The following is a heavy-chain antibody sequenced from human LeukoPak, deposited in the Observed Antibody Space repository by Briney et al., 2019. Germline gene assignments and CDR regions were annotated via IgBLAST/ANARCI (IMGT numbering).Heavy chain of an antibody. CDR1: GFTFSSSG. V-gene: IGHV3-30*02. D-gene: IGHD3-22*01. CDR3: AKNYGSSRYYFDH. J-gene: IGHJ4*02. Sequence: PGGPLRLSCAASGFTFSSSGMHWVRQAPGKGLEWVAFIKYDKSNQNYADSVKGRFTISRDNSKNTLYLQMNSLRTEDTALYYCAKNYGSSRYYFDHWGQGTLVTVSS. CDR2: IKYDKSNQ.